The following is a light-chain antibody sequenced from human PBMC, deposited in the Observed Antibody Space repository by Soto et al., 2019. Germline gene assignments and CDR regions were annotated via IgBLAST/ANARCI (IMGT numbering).Light chain of an antibody. Sequence: QLTHSPSSLSASVGDRVTITCRASQGISSNLAWYQQKPGRAPKLLIFGASTLQSGVPSRFSGSGSGTDFTLTISSLQPEDFATYFCQKLNAYPPWTFGQGTKVDIK. V-gene: IGKV1-9*01. J-gene: IGKJ1*01. CDR3: QKLNAYPPWT. CDR2: GAS. CDR1: QGISSN.